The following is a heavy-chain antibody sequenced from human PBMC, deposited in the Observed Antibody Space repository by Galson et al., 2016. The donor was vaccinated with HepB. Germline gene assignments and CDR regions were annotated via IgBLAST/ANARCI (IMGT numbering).Heavy chain of an antibody. J-gene: IGHJ6*02. V-gene: IGHV3-74*01. D-gene: IGHD2-15*01. CDR2: INSDGSST. CDR3: ARDRYCSGGSCYPWAAYYYNGMDV. CDR1: GFTFSNYW. Sequence: SLRLSCAASGFTFSNYWMHWVRQAPGKGLVWVSRINSDGSSTSYADSVKGRFTISRDSAKNTLYLQMNSLRAEDTAVYYCARDRYCSGGSCYPWAAYYYNGMDVWGQGTTVTVSS.